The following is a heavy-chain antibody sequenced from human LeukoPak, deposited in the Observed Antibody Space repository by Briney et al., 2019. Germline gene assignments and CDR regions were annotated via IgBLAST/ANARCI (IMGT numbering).Heavy chain of an antibody. CDR2: IDHSGST. D-gene: IGHD3-10*01. CDR3: ARGNRPYGEHEAFDI. CDR1: DESFSGYY. J-gene: IGHJ3*02. Sequence: PSETLSLTCAVYDESFSGYYCSRIRQPPRKGLEWIGEIDHSGSTNYNPSLQSRVTISVDTSKNQFSLKVSSVSAADTAVYYCARGNRPYGEHEAFDIWGHGTTVTVSP. V-gene: IGHV4-34*01.